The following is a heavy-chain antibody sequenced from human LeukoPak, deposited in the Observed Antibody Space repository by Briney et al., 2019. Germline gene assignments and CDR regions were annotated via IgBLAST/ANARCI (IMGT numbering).Heavy chain of an antibody. D-gene: IGHD3-3*01. J-gene: IGHJ4*02. CDR2: ISGPGESA. Sequence: GGSLRLSCAASGFTFSSYAMSWVRQAPGKGLEWVSFISGPGESAYYADSVKGRFTISRDNSKNTLYLAMNSLRAEDTAVYYCAKGSSYDFWSGYTLDYWGQGTLVTVSS. V-gene: IGHV3-23*01. CDR3: AKGSSYDFWSGYTLDY. CDR1: GFTFSSYA.